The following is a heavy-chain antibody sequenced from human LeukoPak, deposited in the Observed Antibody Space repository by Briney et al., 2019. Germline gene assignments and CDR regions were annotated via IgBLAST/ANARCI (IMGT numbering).Heavy chain of an antibody. J-gene: IGHJ5*02. CDR3: AREVFCSGGSCYSSYWSDP. Sequence: SETLSLTCTVSGGSISSSSYYWGWIRQPPGKGLEWIGSIYYSGSTYYNPSLKSRVTISVDTSKNQFSLKLSSVTAADTAVYYCAREVFCSGGSCYSSYWSDPWGQGTLITVSS. V-gene: IGHV4-39*07. D-gene: IGHD2-15*01. CDR1: GGSISSSSYY. CDR2: IYYSGST.